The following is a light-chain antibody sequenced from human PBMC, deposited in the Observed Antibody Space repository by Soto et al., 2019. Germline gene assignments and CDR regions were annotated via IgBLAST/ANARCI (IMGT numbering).Light chain of an antibody. CDR3: QHYNSYPWT. V-gene: IGKV1-5*03. J-gene: IGKJ1*01. CDR2: KAS. Sequence: DIQMTQSPTTLSASVGDRVTITGRRSQSISSWLAWYQRKPGIAPKLLIYKASTLESGVPSRFSGSGSGTDFTLTISSLPPDDFATYHCQHYNSYPWTFGQGTKVEIK. CDR1: QSISSW.